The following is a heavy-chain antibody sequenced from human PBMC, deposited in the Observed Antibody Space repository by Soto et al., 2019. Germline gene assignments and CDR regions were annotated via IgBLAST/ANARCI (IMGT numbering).Heavy chain of an antibody. CDR2: IYHSGST. D-gene: IGHD2-21*02. CDR3: ARTYCGGDGYSLNNWFDP. V-gene: IGHV4-30-2*01. J-gene: IGHJ5*02. Sequence: QLQLQESGAGLVKPSQTLSLTCAVSGGSISSGGYSWSWIRQPPGKGLDWIGYIYHSGSTYYNPSLKTRVPISVDSSKRHFSLQLSSVAAADTAVYYCARTYCGGDGYSLNNWFDPWGQGTLVTVSS. CDR1: GGSISSGGYS.